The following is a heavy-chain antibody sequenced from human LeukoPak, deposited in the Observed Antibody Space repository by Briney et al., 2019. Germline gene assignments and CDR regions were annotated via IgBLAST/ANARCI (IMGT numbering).Heavy chain of an antibody. J-gene: IGHJ4*02. Sequence: NPSETLSLTCTVSGGSISSSSYYWGWIRQPPGKGLEWIGSIYHSGSTYYNPSLKSRVTISVDTSKNQFSLKLSSVTAADTAVYYCASDYGSGSYYNAFDYWGQGTLVTVSS. CDR2: IYHSGST. CDR3: ASDYGSGSYYNAFDY. D-gene: IGHD3-10*01. CDR1: GGSISSSSYY. V-gene: IGHV4-39*07.